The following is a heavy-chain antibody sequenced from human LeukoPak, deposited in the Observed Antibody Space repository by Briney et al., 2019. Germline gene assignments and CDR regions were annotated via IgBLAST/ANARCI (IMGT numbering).Heavy chain of an antibody. V-gene: IGHV3-33*01. D-gene: IGHD3-10*01. CDR2: IWNDGSNK. CDR1: GFTFSGYG. Sequence: PGGSLRLSCAASGFTFSGYGMQWVRQAPGKGLEWVAVIWNDGSNKYYADSVKGRFTISRDNSKNTVYLQMNSLRAEDTAVYYCARGPSGTLDYWGQGTLVTVSA. CDR3: ARGPSGTLDY. J-gene: IGHJ4*02.